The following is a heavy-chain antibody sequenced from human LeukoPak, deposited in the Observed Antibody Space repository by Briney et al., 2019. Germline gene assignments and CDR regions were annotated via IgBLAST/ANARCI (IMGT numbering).Heavy chain of an antibody. CDR2: ISTSGSTI. D-gene: IGHD4-17*01. CDR1: GFTFSDYY. CDR3: ASQQDYGDYYFDH. V-gene: IGHV3-11*04. J-gene: IGHJ4*02. Sequence: GGSQRLSCAASGFTFSDYYMSWIRQAPGKGQEWVSYISTSGSTIYYADSVKGRFTISRDNAKNSLYLQMNSLRAEDTAVYYCASQQDYGDYYFDHWGQGTPVTVSS.